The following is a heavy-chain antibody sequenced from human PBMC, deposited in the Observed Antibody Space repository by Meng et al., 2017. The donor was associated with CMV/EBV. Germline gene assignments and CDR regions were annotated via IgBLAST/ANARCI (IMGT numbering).Heavy chain of an antibody. V-gene: IGHV4-39*07. D-gene: IGHD3-16*01. J-gene: IGHJ2*01. CDR2: IYYSGST. CDR1: GGSISSSSYY. CDR3: ARRGGSPYWYFDL. Sequence: SETLSLTCTVSGGSISSSSYYWGWIRQPPGKGLEWIGSIYYSGSTYYNPSLKSRVTISVDTSKNQFSLKLSSVTAADTAVYYCARRGGSPYWYFDLWGRGTLVTVSS.